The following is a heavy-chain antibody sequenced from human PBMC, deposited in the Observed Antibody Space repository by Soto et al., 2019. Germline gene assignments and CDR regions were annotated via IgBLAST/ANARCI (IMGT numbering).Heavy chain of an antibody. J-gene: IGHJ6*02. CDR2: INHSGST. CDR1: GGSFSGYY. Sequence: SETLSRTCAVYGGSFSGYYWSWIRQPPGKGLEWIGEINHSGSTNYNPSLKSRVTISVDTSKNQFSLKLSSVTAADTAVYYCARGKPTITGTTSGRYYYYYYGMDVWGQGTTVTVS. D-gene: IGHD1-7*01. CDR3: ARGKPTITGTTSGRYYYYYYGMDV. V-gene: IGHV4-34*01.